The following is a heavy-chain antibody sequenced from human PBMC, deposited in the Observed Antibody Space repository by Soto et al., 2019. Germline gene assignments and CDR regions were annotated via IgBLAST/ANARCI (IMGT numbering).Heavy chain of an antibody. CDR2: ISRNSGTI. CDR3: AKDYGCYVGGWYGYFDF. V-gene: IGHV3-9*01. J-gene: IGHJ4*02. Sequence: LRHSCAVSGFTFAEYPMHWVRQAPGKRLEWVSGISRNSGTIDYANSVKGRFTISRDNAKNSLYLQMNSLRPEDTAFYYCAKDYGCYVGGWYGYFDFWGQGVLVSVSS. CDR1: GFTFAEYP. D-gene: IGHD6-19*01.